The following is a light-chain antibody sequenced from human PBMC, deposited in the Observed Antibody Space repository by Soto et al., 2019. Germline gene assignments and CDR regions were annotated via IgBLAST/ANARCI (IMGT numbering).Light chain of an antibody. CDR1: SSNIGNNY. Sequence: QSVLTQPPSVSAAPGLKVTISCSGSSSNIGNNYDSWYQQFPGTAPKVIIFDNDERPSGTPDRFSGSKSGTSATLVITELQTGDEADYYCGTWESTLSSDVFGGGTKLTVL. CDR3: GTWESTLSSDV. J-gene: IGLJ3*02. CDR2: DND. V-gene: IGLV1-51*01.